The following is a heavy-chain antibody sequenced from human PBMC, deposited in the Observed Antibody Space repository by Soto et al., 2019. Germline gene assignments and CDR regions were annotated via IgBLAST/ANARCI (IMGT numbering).Heavy chain of an antibody. D-gene: IGHD3-10*01. V-gene: IGHV4-34*01. CDR1: GGSFSGYY. Sequence: LSLTCAVYGGSFSGYYWSWIRQPPGKGLEWIGGINHSGSTNYNPSLKSRVTISVDTSKNQFSLKLSSVTAADTAVYYCASRRNYYGSGSYMAYWGQGTLVTVSS. J-gene: IGHJ4*02. CDR3: ASRRNYYGSGSYMAY. CDR2: INHSGST.